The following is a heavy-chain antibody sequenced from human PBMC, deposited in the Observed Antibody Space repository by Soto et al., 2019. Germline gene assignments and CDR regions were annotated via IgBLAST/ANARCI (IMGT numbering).Heavy chain of an antibody. Sequence: EVQLVESGGGLVKPGGSLRLSCAASGFTFSRYGMNWLRQAPGKGLEWVASISSSTSYVYYADSVKGRCSTSRDNAKNSLYLEMYALRTEDTAVYYCARYPSEGRVGNWFESWGQGTLVTVSS. CDR2: ISSSTSYV. J-gene: IGHJ5*01. CDR1: GFTFSRYG. CDR3: ARYPSEGRVGNWFES. D-gene: IGHD2-2*01. V-gene: IGHV3-21*06.